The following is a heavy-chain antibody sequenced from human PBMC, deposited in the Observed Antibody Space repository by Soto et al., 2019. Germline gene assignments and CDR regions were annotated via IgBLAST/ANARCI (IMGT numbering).Heavy chain of an antibody. Sequence: PGGSLRLSCAASGVTFSSYWMSWVRQAPGKGLEWVANIKQDGSEKYYVDSVKGRFTISRDNAKNSLYLQMNSLRAEDTAVYYCARYYYDSSGYYYYYYGMDVWGQGTTVTVSS. CDR2: IKQDGSEK. V-gene: IGHV3-7*03. J-gene: IGHJ6*02. D-gene: IGHD3-22*01. CDR3: ARYYYDSSGYYYYYYGMDV. CDR1: GVTFSSYW.